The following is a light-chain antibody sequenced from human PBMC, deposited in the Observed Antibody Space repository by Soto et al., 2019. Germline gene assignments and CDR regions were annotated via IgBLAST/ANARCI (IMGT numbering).Light chain of an antibody. J-gene: IGLJ1*01. CDR2: EDF. V-gene: IGLV1-51*02. CDR1: SSNIGNNY. CDR3: GTWDSRLSALFYV. Sequence: QSVLTQPPSVSAAPGQKVTISCSGSSSNIGNNYVSWYQQLPGTAPKLLIYEDFKRPSGIPDRFSGSKSGTSATLGITGLQTGDEAGYYCGTWDSRLSALFYVFGTGTKLTVL.